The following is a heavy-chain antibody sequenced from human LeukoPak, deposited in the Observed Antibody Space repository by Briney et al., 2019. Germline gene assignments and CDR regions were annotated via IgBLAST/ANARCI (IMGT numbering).Heavy chain of an antibody. V-gene: IGHV4-39*01. J-gene: IGHJ4*02. D-gene: IGHD5-18*01. CDR3: ARHVDTATDYFDY. Sequence: PSETLSLTCTVSGGSISSSSYYWGWIPQPPGKGVWWIGSIYYSGSSYYNPSLKSRVTISVHTSKNQFSLKLSSVTAADTAVYYCARHVDTATDYFDYWGQGTLVTVSS. CDR1: GGSISSSSYY. CDR2: IYYSGSS.